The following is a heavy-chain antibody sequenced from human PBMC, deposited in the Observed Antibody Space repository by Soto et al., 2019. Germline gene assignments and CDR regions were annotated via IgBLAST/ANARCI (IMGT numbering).Heavy chain of an antibody. D-gene: IGHD3-10*01. CDR1: GFTFSSYS. CDR3: ARPPKPYGSGSYYNYYYYYMDV. J-gene: IGHJ6*03. CDR2: ISSSSSYI. Sequence: GGSLRLSCAASGFTFSSYSMNWVRQAPGKGLEWVSSISSSSSYIYYADSVKGRFTISRDNAKNSLYLQMNSLRAEDTAVYYCARPPKPYGSGSYYNYYYYYMDVWGKGTTVTVSS. V-gene: IGHV3-21*01.